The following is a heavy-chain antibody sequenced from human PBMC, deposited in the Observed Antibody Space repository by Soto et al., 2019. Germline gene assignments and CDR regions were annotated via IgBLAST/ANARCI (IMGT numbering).Heavy chain of an antibody. CDR2: LSGSGDNT. V-gene: IGHV3-23*01. Sequence: EVQLLESGGGLVQPGGSLRLSCAASGFTFSSYALNWVRQAPGKGLEWVSVLSGSGDNTYYADSVKGRFTISRDNSKNTLYLQMNSLRAEDTAVYYCAKDLGTDDFWSAYYTYDYMDVWGKGTTVTVSS. D-gene: IGHD3-3*01. CDR3: AKDLGTDDFWSAYYTYDYMDV. J-gene: IGHJ6*03. CDR1: GFTFSSYA.